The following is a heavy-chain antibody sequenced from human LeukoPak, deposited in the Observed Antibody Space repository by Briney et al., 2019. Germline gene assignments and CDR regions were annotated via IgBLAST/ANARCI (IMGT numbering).Heavy chain of an antibody. Sequence: GGSLRLSCAASGFTFSDSAMNWVRQASGKGLEWVGHMRNRAQNYATTYAASVKGGFTISRDESKNTAYLQMNSLDSEDTAVYYCTKDHYYAIDVWGQGTTVTVSS. CDR3: TKDHYYAIDV. J-gene: IGHJ6*02. CDR2: MRNRAQNYAT. CDR1: GFTFSDSA. V-gene: IGHV3-73*01.